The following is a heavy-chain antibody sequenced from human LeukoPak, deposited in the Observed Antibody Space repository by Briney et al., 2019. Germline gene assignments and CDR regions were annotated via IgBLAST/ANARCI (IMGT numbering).Heavy chain of an antibody. CDR2: ISSSSSYI. Sequence: GGSLRLSCAASGFTLSSYSMNWVRQAPGKGLEWFSSISSSSSYIYYADSVKGRFTISRDNAKNSLYLQMNSLRAEDTAVYYCARGQWELSYFDYWGQGTLVTVSS. CDR1: GFTLSSYS. D-gene: IGHD1-26*01. V-gene: IGHV3-21*01. J-gene: IGHJ4*02. CDR3: ARGQWELSYFDY.